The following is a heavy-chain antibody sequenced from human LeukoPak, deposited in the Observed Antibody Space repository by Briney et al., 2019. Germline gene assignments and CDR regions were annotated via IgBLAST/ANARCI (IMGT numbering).Heavy chain of an antibody. CDR2: IIPIFGTA. J-gene: IGHJ4*02. D-gene: IGHD3-22*01. CDR1: GGTFSSYA. CDR3: ARDSYYDSSGLSDY. V-gene: IGHV1-69*05. Sequence: ASVKVSCKASGGTFSSYAISWVRQAPGQGLEWMGRIIPIFGTANYAQKFQGRVTITTDESTSTAYMELSSLRSEDTAVYYCARDSYYDSSGLSDYWGQGTLLTVSS.